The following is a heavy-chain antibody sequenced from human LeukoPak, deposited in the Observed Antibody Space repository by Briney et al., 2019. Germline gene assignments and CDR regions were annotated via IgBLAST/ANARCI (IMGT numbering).Heavy chain of an antibody. Sequence: GGSLRLSCAASEFTSSAFWMTWVRRPPRKGLEWVANINKDGTEKEYVDSVKGRFSIFRDNAKNSVFLQMNSLRAEDTAVYYCAIFAGAVPGNLLLWGKGTTVIVSA. D-gene: IGHD2-8*02. CDR1: EFTSSAFW. CDR3: AIFAGAVPGNLLL. V-gene: IGHV3-7*01. J-gene: IGHJ6*04. CDR2: INKDGTEK.